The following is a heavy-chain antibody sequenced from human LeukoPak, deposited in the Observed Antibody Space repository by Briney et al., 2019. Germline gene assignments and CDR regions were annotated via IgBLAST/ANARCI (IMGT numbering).Heavy chain of an antibody. J-gene: IGHJ4*02. D-gene: IGHD2-2*01. CDR3: ARRGITYSSSFFAF. V-gene: IGHV4-39*01. CDR2: IFYSGNT. CDR1: GGSIGSSNYY. Sequence: SETLSLTCTVSGGSIGSSNYYWGWIRQSPGKGLECIGHIFYSGNTYYNPSLRSRVTISVDTSKNQFSLHLSSVTAADTATYYCARRGITYSSSFFAFWGQGTLVTVSS.